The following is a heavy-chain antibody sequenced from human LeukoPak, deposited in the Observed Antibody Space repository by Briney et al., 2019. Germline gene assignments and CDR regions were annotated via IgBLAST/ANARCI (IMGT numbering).Heavy chain of an antibody. CDR3: ARESSSRGGTMIVFQRLRTRGYYMDV. Sequence: PSETLSLTCAVYGGSFSGYYWSWIRQPPGKGLEWIGEINHSGSTNYNPSLKSRVTISVDTSKNQFSLKLSSVTAADTAVYYCARESSSRGGTMIVFQRLRTRGYYMDVWGKGTTVTVSS. CDR1: GGSFSGYY. J-gene: IGHJ6*03. V-gene: IGHV4-34*01. D-gene: IGHD3-22*01. CDR2: INHSGST.